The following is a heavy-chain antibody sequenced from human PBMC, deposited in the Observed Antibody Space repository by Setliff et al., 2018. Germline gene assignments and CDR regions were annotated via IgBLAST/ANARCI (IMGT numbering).Heavy chain of an antibody. CDR2: TIPMFGST. D-gene: IGHD5-18*01. CDR1: GDTFSSYG. J-gene: IGHJ6*03. V-gene: IGHV1-69*05. CDR3: AREGVDTRSSTDYRYYMDV. Sequence: SVKVSCKASGDTFSSYGISWVRQAPGQGLEWMGGTIPMFGSTNYAQEFQGRVTIITDESTSTAYMELSSLRFEDTAVYYCAREGVDTRSSTDYRYYMDVWGKGTTVTVSS.